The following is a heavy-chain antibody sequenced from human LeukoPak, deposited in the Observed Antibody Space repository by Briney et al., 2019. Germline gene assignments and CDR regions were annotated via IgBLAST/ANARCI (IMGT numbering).Heavy chain of an antibody. J-gene: IGHJ6*03. CDR3: ARGSGSSWYTGYYYYYYMDV. CDR2: IYYSGST. Sequence: SETLSLTCTVSGGSISSHYWSWIRQPPGKGLEWIGYIYYSGSTNYNPSLKSRVTISVDTSKNQFSLKLSSVTAADTAVYYCARGSGSSWYTGYYYYYYMDVWGKGTTVTVSS. D-gene: IGHD6-13*01. CDR1: GGSISSHY. V-gene: IGHV4-59*11.